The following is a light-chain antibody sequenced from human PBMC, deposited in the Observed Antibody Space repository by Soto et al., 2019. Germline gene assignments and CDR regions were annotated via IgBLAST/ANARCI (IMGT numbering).Light chain of an antibody. V-gene: IGLV2-14*01. Sequence: QSALTQPASVSGSPGQSITISCTGTSRDVGGYNYVSWHQQHPGKAPKVIITEVSNRSSGVSNRFSGSKSGNTASLTISGLQAEDEADYYCSSYINYNTFVVFGGGTKLTVL. CDR1: SRDVGGYNY. CDR3: SSYINYNTFVV. J-gene: IGLJ2*01. CDR2: EVS.